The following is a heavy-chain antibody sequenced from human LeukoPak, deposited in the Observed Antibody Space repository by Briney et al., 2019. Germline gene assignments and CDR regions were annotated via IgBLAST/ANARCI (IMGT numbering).Heavy chain of an antibody. CDR3: ARGVVVVAATYNWFDP. V-gene: IGHV4-59*01. CDR1: GGSISSYY. J-gene: IGHJ5*02. D-gene: IGHD2-15*01. Sequence: PSETLSLTCTVSGGSISSYYWSWLRQPPGKGVEWIGYIYYSGSTNYNRSLKSLVTISVDTSKNQFSLKLSSVTAADTAVYYCARGVVVVAATYNWFDPWGQGTLVTVSS. CDR2: IYYSGST.